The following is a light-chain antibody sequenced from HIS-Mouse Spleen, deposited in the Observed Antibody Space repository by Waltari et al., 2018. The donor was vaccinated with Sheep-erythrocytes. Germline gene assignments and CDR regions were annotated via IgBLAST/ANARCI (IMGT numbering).Light chain of an antibody. Sequence: QSALPQHPSASGSPGQSVTIPCTGTSRDVWAYNYSSWYQQQPGKAPKRMIYQVSKRPSGVPDRFAGSKSGNTASLTVSWLQAEDEADYYCSSYAGSNNWVFGGGTKLTVL. CDR1: SRDVWAYNY. CDR2: QVS. CDR3: SSYAGSNNWV. J-gene: IGLJ3*02. V-gene: IGLV2-8*01.